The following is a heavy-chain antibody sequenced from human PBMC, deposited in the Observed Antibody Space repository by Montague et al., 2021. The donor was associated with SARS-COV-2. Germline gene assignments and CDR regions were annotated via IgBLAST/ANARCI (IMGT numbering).Heavy chain of an antibody. CDR2: INKSGSP. CDR3: ARVGRGSSWYEVAFDI. V-gene: IGHV4-59*01. J-gene: IGHJ3*02. Sequence: SETLSLTCTVSGGSISRYSWTWIRQPPGRGRGGMGIINKSGSPTSNPSXXSRDTISVDTSKNQFSLKLSSVAAADTAVYYCARVGRGSSWYEVAFDIWGQGTMVTVSS. D-gene: IGHD6-13*01. CDR1: GGSISRYS.